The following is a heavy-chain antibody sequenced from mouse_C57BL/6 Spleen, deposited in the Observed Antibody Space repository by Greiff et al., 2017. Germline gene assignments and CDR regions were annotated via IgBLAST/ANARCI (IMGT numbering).Heavy chain of an antibody. CDR3: ARPLYEYEAWFAY. V-gene: IGHV5-17*01. J-gene: IGHJ3*01. CDR2: ISSGSSTI. D-gene: IGHD2-4*01. CDR1: GFTFSDYG. Sequence: EVKLQESGGGLVKPGGSLKLSCAASGFTFSDYGMHWVRQAPEQGLEWVAYISSGSSTIYYADTVKGRFTISRDNDKNTLFLQMTSLRSEDTAMYYCARPLYEYEAWFAYWGQGTLVTVSA.